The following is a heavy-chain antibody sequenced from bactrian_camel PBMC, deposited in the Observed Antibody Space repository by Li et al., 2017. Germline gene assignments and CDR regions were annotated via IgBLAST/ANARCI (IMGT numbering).Heavy chain of an antibody. CDR1: VFGSSTRW. CDR2: IYTGAGTT. J-gene: IGHJ4*01. Sequence: HVQLVESGGGAVQAGGSLRLSCAISVFGSSTRWVGWFREAPGKDREGVAVIYTGAGTTYYGDSVKGRFTISRDSAKNTVYLQMNNLQPEDTATYYCAEGRGSRGEHCYSLNYWGQGTQVTVS. CDR3: AEGRGSRGEHCYSLNY. V-gene: IGHV3S1*01. D-gene: IGHD6*01.